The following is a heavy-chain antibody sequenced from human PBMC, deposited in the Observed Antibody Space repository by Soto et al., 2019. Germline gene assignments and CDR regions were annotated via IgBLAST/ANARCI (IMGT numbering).Heavy chain of an antibody. Sequence: QMRLQESGSGLVKPSQTLSLTCAVSGGSISSGGYAWNWIRQPPGKGLEWIGYIYHSGYTSYNPSLKNRVTISVDKSKIQFSLTLSFVTAADTAVYYCARDSLTGNYFDPWGQGTLVTVSS. CDR2: IYHSGYT. D-gene: IGHD1-7*01. CDR1: GGSISSGGYA. CDR3: ARDSLTGNYFDP. J-gene: IGHJ5*02. V-gene: IGHV4-30-2*01.